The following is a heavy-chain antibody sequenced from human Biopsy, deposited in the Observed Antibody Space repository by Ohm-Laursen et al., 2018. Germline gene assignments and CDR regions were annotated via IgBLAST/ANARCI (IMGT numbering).Heavy chain of an antibody. Sequence: GTLSLTCTVSGGSLSSYSWSWIRQPAGKGLEWIGQIYTCGITNYNPSLKSRVTMSVDTSKNKFSLRVSSVTAADTAVYYCARDRDRRGWFDPWGQGTLVTVSS. CDR2: IYTCGIT. V-gene: IGHV4-4*07. J-gene: IGHJ5*02. CDR3: ARDRDRRGWFDP. D-gene: IGHD1-14*01. CDR1: GGSLSSYS.